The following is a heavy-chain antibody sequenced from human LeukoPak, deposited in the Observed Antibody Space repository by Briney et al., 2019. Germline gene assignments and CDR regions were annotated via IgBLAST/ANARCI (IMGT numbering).Heavy chain of an antibody. Sequence: SETLSLTCAVSGGAISTYYWSWIRQTPGMGLEWIGYIYYTGSTNYNPSLKSRVTISVDASKNQFSLKMSSMTAADTAVYYCARAQGYSSGWDFQHWGQGTLVTVSS. CDR2: IYYTGST. V-gene: IGHV4-59*01. CDR1: GGAISTYY. D-gene: IGHD6-19*01. CDR3: ARAQGYSSGWDFQH. J-gene: IGHJ1*01.